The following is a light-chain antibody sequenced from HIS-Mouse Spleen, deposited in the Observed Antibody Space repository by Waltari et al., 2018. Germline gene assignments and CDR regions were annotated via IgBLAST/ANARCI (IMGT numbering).Light chain of an antibody. J-gene: IGLJ2*01. CDR2: EDS. CDR1: ALPKKY. V-gene: IGLV3-10*01. CDR3: YSTDSSGNHRV. Sequence: SYELTQPPSVSVSPGQTARITCSGDALPKKYAYWYQQKSGQAPVLVIYEDSKRPSGIPRGFSGSRSGTKANLTISGAQVEDEGDYYCYSTDSSGNHRVFGGGTKLTVL.